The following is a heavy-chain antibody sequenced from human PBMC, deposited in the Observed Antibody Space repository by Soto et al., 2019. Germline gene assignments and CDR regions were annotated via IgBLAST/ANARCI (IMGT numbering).Heavy chain of an antibody. Sequence: EVHLVESGGNLVQPGGSLRLSCVASGISFSSNWMSWVRQAPGKGLEWVASVKEDESVKHYVDSVRGRVTVSREKAKXXXXXXXXXXXXXXXXXXXXXXXXXXXXTFNYWGQGTLVTVSS. CDR2: VKEDESVK. J-gene: IGHJ4*02. CDR1: GISFSSNW. CDR3: XXXXXXXXTFNY. V-gene: IGHV3-7*01.